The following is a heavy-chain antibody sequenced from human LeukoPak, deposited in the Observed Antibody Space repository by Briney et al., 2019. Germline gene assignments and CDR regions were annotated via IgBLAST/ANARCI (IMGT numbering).Heavy chain of an antibody. CDR1: GFTFRNYW. D-gene: IGHD1-26*01. V-gene: IGHV3-7*01. CDR2: IKHDGSEK. J-gene: IGHJ4*02. Sequence: PGGSLRLSCAASGFTFRNYWMSWVRQAPGKGLEWVANIKHDGSEKYYVDSVKDRFTISRDNAKSSLYLQMNSLRAVDTAVYYCASGWDLRNFDYWGQGALVTVSS. CDR3: ASGWDLRNFDY.